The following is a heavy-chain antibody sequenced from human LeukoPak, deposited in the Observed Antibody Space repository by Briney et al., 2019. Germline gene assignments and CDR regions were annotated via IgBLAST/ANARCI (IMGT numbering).Heavy chain of an antibody. J-gene: IGHJ4*02. V-gene: IGHV3-21*01. CDR2: ITGAGSI. D-gene: IGHD2/OR15-2a*01. CDR1: GFTFRSHS. Sequence: GGSLRLSCAASGFTFRSHSLDWVRQAPGKGLEGVSSITGAGSIQYADSVQGRFPISRDNTQNSIFLQMNSLRAEETAVYYCVRDVIHSYFDIWGQGILVSVPS. CDR3: VRDVIHSYFDI.